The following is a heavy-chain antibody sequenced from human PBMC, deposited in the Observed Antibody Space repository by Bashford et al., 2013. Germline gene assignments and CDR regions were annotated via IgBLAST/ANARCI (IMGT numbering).Heavy chain of an antibody. J-gene: IGHJ2*01. V-gene: IGHV4-4*02. CDR1: GGSISSSNW. CDR2: IYHSGST. D-gene: IGHD6-19*01. Sequence: SETLSLTCAVSGGSISSSNWWSWVRQPPGKGLEWIGEIYHSGSTNYNPSLKSRVTISVDKSKNQFSLKLSSVTAADTAVYYCARDSRWYSSGWYAGVGAWYFDLWGRGTLVTVSS. CDR3: ARDSRWYSSGWYAGVGAWYFDL.